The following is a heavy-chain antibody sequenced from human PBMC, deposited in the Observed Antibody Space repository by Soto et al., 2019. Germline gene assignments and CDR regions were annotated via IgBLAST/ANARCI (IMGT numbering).Heavy chain of an antibody. V-gene: IGHV4-39*02. Sequence: SETLSLTCTVSGGSISSSSYCWAWIRQPPGKGLEWIGSIYYSGSTYYNPSLKSRVTISVDTSKNQFSLKLSSVTAADTAVYYCARDRHSSSWWLGWFDPWGQGTLVTVSS. CDR2: IYYSGST. J-gene: IGHJ5*02. CDR1: GGSISSSSYC. D-gene: IGHD6-13*01. CDR3: ARDRHSSSWWLGWFDP.